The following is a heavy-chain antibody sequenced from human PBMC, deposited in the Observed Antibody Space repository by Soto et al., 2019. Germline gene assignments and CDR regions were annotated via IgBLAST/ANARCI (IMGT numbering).Heavy chain of an antibody. V-gene: IGHV1-69*01. CDR1: GGTFSSYA. CDR3: ARAAKQLANYYYYGMDV. Sequence: QVQLVQSGAEVKKPGSSVKVSCKASGGTFSSYAISWVRQAPGQGLEWMGGIIPIFGTANYAQKFQGRVTITADESTSTAYMELSSLISEDTAVYDCARAAKQLANYYYYGMDVWCQGTTVTVSS. CDR2: IIPIFGTA. J-gene: IGHJ6*02. D-gene: IGHD6-6*01.